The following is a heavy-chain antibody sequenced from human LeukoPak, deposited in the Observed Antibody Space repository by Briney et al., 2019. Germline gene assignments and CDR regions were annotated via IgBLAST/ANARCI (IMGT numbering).Heavy chain of an antibody. Sequence: PGGSLSLSRAASGFTFSNYWMSWVRQAPGKGLEWVANIKEDGSEKYYVDSVKGRFTISRDNARNSLYLQMNSLRAEDTAVYYCASGRQLGYWGQGTLVTVSS. D-gene: IGHD6-13*01. CDR2: IKEDGSEK. CDR1: GFTFSNYW. J-gene: IGHJ4*02. V-gene: IGHV3-7*01. CDR3: ASGRQLGY.